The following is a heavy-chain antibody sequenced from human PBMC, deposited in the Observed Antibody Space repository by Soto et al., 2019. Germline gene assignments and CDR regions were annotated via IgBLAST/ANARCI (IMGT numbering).Heavy chain of an antibody. CDR1: GFTFSSYS. Sequence: EVQLVESGGGLVQPGGSLRLSCAASGFTFSSYSMNWVRQAPGKGLEWVSYISSTSSAIYYADSVKGRFPISRDNAKNSLYLQMNSLRDDDTAVYFCARDGGGNYYEIDYWGQGTLVTVSS. CDR2: ISSTSSAI. J-gene: IGHJ4*02. CDR3: ARDGGGNYYEIDY. V-gene: IGHV3-48*02. D-gene: IGHD1-26*01.